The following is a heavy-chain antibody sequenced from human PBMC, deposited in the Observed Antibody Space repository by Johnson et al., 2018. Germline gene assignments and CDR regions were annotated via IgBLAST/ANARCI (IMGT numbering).Heavy chain of an antibody. Sequence: VQLVQSGGGLVQPGGSLRLSCAASGFTFSSYDMHWVRQATGKGLEWVSAIGTAGDTYYPGSVKGRFTISRENAKNSLYLQRNGLRAGDTAVYYYARRDTMVHYGMDVWGQGTTVTVSS. CDR1: GFTFSSYD. D-gene: IGHD4/OR15-4a*01. CDR3: ARRDTMVHYGMDV. CDR2: IGTAGDT. V-gene: IGHV3-13*01. J-gene: IGHJ6*02.